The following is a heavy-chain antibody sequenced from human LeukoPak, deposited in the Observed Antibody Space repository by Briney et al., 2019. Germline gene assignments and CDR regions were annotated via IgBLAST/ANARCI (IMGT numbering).Heavy chain of an antibody. CDR3: AGGGSDGYSYGSFYYMDV. CDR2: IYYSGST. Sequence: PSETLSLTCTVSGGSISSYYWSWIRQPPGKGLERIGYIYYSGSTNYNPSLKSRVTISVDTSKNQFSLKLSSVTAADTAVYYCAGGGSDGYSYGSFYYMDVWGKGTTVTVSS. J-gene: IGHJ6*03. CDR1: GGSISSYY. D-gene: IGHD5-18*01. V-gene: IGHV4-59*01.